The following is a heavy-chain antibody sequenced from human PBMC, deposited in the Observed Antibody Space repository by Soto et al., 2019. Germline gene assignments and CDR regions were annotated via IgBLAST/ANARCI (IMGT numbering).Heavy chain of an antibody. CDR3: ARDLGYYDSSGYFDY. Sequence: GGSLRLSCAASGVTFSDYYMTWIRQAPGKGLEWVSYISSSGDIIYYADSVKGRFTISRDNAKNSLYLQMNSLRAEDTAVYYCARDLGYYDSSGYFDYWGQGTLVTVSS. CDR2: ISSSGDII. D-gene: IGHD3-22*01. CDR1: GVTFSDYY. J-gene: IGHJ4*02. V-gene: IGHV3-11*01.